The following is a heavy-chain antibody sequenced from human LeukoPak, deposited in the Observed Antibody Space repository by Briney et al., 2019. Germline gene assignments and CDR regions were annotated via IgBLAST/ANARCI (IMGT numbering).Heavy chain of an antibody. J-gene: IGHJ4*02. CDR2: INPNSGGT. D-gene: IGHD6-19*01. CDR1: GYTFTGYY. Sequence: ASVKVSCKASGYTFTGYYMHWVRQAPGQGLEWMGWINPNSGGTNYAQKFQGRVTMTRDTSISTAYMELSRLRSDDTAVYYRARDPGIAVAGTSYYFDYWGQGTLVTVSS. V-gene: IGHV1-2*02. CDR3: ARDPGIAVAGTSYYFDY.